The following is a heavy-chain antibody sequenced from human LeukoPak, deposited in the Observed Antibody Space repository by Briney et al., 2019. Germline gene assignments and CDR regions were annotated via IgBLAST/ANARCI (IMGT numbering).Heavy chain of an antibody. CDR2: ISGSGGST. J-gene: IGHJ6*03. V-gene: IGHV3-23*01. CDR3: AKGPTPLDYYYYMDV. Sequence: GGSLRLSCAASGFTFSSYSMNWVRQAPGKGLEWVSAISGSGGSTYYADSVKGRFTISRDNSKNTLYLQMNSLRAEDTAVYYCAKGPTPLDYYYYMDVWGKGTTVTVSS. CDR1: GFTFSSYS.